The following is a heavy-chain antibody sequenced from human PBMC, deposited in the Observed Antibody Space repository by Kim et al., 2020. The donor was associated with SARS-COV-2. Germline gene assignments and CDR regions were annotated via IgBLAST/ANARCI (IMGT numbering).Heavy chain of an antibody. V-gene: IGHV4-31*03. J-gene: IGHJ4*01. CDR3: ARGQPLDY. D-gene: IGHD2-2*01. CDR2: ISYSGNS. CDR1: GGSIRSGGKF. Sequence: SETLSLTCSVSGGSIRSGGKFWTWIRQHPAKGLESIGYISYSGNSHYSPSLRSRVSISLHTSENQFSLELTSVTAADTAVYYCARGQPLDYGGHGILVTV.